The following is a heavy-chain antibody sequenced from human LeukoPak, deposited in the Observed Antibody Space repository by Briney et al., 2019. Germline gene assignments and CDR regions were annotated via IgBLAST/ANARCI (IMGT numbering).Heavy chain of an antibody. CDR3: ATDGTGTTRGFDY. CDR2: IIPIFGTA. Sequence: SSVKVSCKASGGTFSSYAISWVRQAPGQGLEWMGGIIPIFGTANYAQKFQGRVTMTEDTSTDTAYMELSSLRSEDTAVYYCATDGTGTTRGFDYWGQGTLVTVSS. CDR1: GGTFSSYA. J-gene: IGHJ4*02. D-gene: IGHD1-1*01. V-gene: IGHV1-69*06.